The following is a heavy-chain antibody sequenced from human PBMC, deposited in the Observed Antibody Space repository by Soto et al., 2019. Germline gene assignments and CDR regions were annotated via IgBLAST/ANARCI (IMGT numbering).Heavy chain of an antibody. V-gene: IGHV4-39*01. CDR3: ARHISWLYNWFDP. CDR1: GGSISSSSYY. J-gene: IGHJ5*02. Sequence: SETLSLTCTVSGGSISSSSYYWGWIRQPPGEGLEWIGSIYYSGSTYYNPSLKSRVTISVDTSKNQFSLKLSSVTAADTAVYYCARHISWLYNWFDPWGQGTLVTVSS. CDR2: IYYSGST. D-gene: IGHD3-9*01.